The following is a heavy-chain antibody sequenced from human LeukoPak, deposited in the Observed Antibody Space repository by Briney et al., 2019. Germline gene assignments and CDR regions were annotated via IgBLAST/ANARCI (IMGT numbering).Heavy chain of an antibody. J-gene: IGHJ4*02. CDR3: ARQGGEGTNWYRATPNCFDH. Sequence: SETLSLTCSVSGGSISSTSFYWGWIRQPPGKGLEWIASIYFTGSTYYNPSLKSRVTISVDTSENKFSLNLTSVTAADTAVYYCARQGGEGTNWYRATPNCFDHWGQGSRVTVSS. CDR2: IYFTGST. D-gene: IGHD6-13*01. V-gene: IGHV4-39*01. CDR1: GGSISSTSFY.